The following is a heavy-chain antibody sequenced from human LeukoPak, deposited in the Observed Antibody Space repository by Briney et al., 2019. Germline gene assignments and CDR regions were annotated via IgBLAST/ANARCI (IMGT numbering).Heavy chain of an antibody. CDR3: ARDPVAGPLGSWFDP. Sequence: ASVKVSCKASGYTFTSYGISWVRQAPGQGLEWMGWISAYNGNTNYAQKLQGRVTMTTDTSTSTAYMELRSLRSDDTAVYYCARDPVAGPLGSWFDPGGQGTLVTVSS. D-gene: IGHD6-19*01. V-gene: IGHV1-18*04. J-gene: IGHJ5*02. CDR1: GYTFTSYG. CDR2: ISAYNGNT.